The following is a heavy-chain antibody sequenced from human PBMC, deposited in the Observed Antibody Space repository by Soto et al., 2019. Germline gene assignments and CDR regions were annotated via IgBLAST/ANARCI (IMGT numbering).Heavy chain of an antibody. CDR2: ISGSADST. Sequence: EVQLLESGGGFIHPGGSLRLSCAASGFSFSSFAMNWVRQAPGKGLEWVSIISGSADSTFYADSVKGRFTISRDNSKSTLYLQINSLRAEDTAVYYCAKTRGAMIYAISVYGMHVWGQGTTVTVSS. V-gene: IGHV3-23*01. CDR3: AKTRGAMIYAISVYGMHV. CDR1: GFSFSSFA. D-gene: IGHD2-8*01. J-gene: IGHJ6*02.